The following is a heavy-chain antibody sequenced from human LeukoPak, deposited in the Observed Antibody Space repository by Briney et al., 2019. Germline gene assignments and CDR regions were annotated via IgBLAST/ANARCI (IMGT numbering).Heavy chain of an antibody. CDR3: ATRYCGGDCSPHIFDY. V-gene: IGHV3-48*03. D-gene: IGHD2-21*02. CDR1: GFTFSSYE. J-gene: IGHJ4*02. CDR2: ISSSGSTI. Sequence: PGGSLRLSCAASGFTFSSYEMNWVRQAPGKGLEWVSYISSSGSTIYYADSVKGRFTISRDNAKNSLYLQMNSLRAEDTAVYYCATRYCGGDCSPHIFDYWGQGTLVTVSS.